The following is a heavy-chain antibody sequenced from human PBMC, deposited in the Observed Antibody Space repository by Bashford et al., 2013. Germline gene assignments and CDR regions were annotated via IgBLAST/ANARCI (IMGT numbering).Heavy chain of an antibody. CDR1: GFTFSNYW. J-gene: IGHJ4*02. CDR3: AREMTTNYFDY. Sequence: GSLRLSCAGSGFTFSNYWMHWVRQAPGKGLVWVSHISSDGGTTADAFSVKGRFTISRDNAKNTLYLQMNSLSAEDTAVYYCAREMTTNYFDYWGQGTLVTVSS. CDR2: ISSDGGTT. D-gene: IGHD4-11*01. V-gene: IGHV3-74*01.